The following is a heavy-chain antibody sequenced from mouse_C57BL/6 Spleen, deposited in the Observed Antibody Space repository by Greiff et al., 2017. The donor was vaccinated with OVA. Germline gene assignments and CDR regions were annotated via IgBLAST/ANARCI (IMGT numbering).Heavy chain of an antibody. CDR2: ISDGGSYT. CDR1: GFTFSSYA. V-gene: IGHV5-4*01. J-gene: IGHJ2*01. Sequence: DVQLQESGGGLVKPGGSLKLSCAASGFTFSSYAMSWVRQTPEKRLEWVATISDGGSYTYYPDNVKGRFTISRDNAKNNLYLQMSHLKSEDTAMYYCARVVLELGEGDYFDYWGQGTTLTVSS. D-gene: IGHD4-1*01. CDR3: ARVVLELGEGDYFDY.